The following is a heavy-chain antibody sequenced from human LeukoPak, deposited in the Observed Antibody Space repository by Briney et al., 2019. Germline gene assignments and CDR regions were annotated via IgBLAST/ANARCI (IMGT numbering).Heavy chain of an antibody. CDR2: ISGSGGST. J-gene: IGHJ4*02. CDR3: AKEIGYSSGWYIDY. V-gene: IGHV3-23*01. Sequence: GGSLRLSCAVSGFTFSSYAMSWVRQAPGKGLEWVSAISGSGGSTKYADSVKGRFTISRDTSKKTLYLQMNSLRAEDTAVYYCAKEIGYSSGWYIDYWGQGTLVTVSS. D-gene: IGHD6-19*01. CDR1: GFTFSSYA.